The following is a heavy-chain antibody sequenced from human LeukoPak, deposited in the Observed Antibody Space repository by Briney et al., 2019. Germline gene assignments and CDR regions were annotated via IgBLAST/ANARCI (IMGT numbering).Heavy chain of an antibody. CDR1: GGTFSSYA. V-gene: IGHV1-69*01. CDR3: ARDFCSSTSCXNWFDX. CDR2: IIPIFGTA. Sequence: SVKVSCKASGGTFSSYAISWVRQAPGQGLEWMGGIIPIFGTANYAQKFQGRVTITADESTSTAYMELSSLRSEDTAVYYCARDFCSSTSCXNWFDXWGQGTLVTVSS. J-gene: IGHJ5*02. D-gene: IGHD2-2*01.